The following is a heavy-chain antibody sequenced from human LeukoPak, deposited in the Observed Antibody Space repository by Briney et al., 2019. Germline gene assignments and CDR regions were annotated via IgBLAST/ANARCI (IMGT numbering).Heavy chain of an antibody. Sequence: GASVKVSCKASGYTFTGYYMHWVRQAPGQGLEWMGRINPNTGGTNYAQKFQGRVTMTRDTSISTAYMELSRLRSDDTGVYYCARVRRDGSEGFDYWGQGTLVTVSS. V-gene: IGHV1-2*05. D-gene: IGHD3-10*01. J-gene: IGHJ4*02. CDR3: ARVRRDGSEGFDY. CDR2: INPNTGGT. CDR1: GYTFTGYY.